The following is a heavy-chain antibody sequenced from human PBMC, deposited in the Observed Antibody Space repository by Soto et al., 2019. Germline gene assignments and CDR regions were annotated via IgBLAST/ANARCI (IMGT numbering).Heavy chain of an antibody. J-gene: IGHJ4*02. D-gene: IGHD3-3*01. Sequence: GGSLRLSCAASGFTFSSYSMNWVRQAPGKGLEWVSSISSSSSYIYYADSVKGRFTISRDNAKNSLYLQMNSLRAEDTAVYYCTRGRSGVVIFEYWGQGTRVTVSS. CDR2: ISSSSSYI. V-gene: IGHV3-21*01. CDR1: GFTFSSYS. CDR3: TRGRSGVVIFEY.